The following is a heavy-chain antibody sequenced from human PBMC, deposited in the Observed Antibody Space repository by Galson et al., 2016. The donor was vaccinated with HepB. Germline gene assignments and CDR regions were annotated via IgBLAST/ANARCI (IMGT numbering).Heavy chain of an antibody. V-gene: IGHV3-7*01. D-gene: IGHD3-3*01. Sequence: SLRLSCAASGFSFNKYWMSWVRQAPGKGLEWVANIKQDGSRKYYVDSVKGRFTISRDNVKRSLSLEMSSLRAEDSAVYYCASDPFSFGFLITGHDAFHIWGQGTMVTVSS. CDR3: ASDPFSFGFLITGHDAFHI. CDR2: IKQDGSRK. J-gene: IGHJ3*02. CDR1: GFSFNKYW.